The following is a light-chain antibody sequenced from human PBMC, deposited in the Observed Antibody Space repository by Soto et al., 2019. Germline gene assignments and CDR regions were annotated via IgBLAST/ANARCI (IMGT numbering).Light chain of an antibody. CDR2: NVY. CDR1: SSDVGAYNF. Sequence: QSALTQPASVSGSPGQSITISCTGTSSDVGAYNFVSWHQQHPGKAPKLMIYNVYDRPSGISYRFSGSKSGNTASLTISGLQAEDEADYYCCSYAGSDSWVFGGGTKLTVL. J-gene: IGLJ3*02. V-gene: IGLV2-14*03. CDR3: CSYAGSDSWV.